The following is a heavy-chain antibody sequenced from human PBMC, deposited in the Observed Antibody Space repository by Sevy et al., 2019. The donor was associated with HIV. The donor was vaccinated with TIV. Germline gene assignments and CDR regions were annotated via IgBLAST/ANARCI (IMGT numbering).Heavy chain of an antibody. D-gene: IGHD4-17*01. J-gene: IGHJ4*02. V-gene: IGHV3-33*01. CDR1: GFTFSTYG. CDR2: IWFDRSNT. CDR3: ARDLEFYDYGDYGPAFMPDY. Sequence: GGSLRLSCAASGFTFSTYGMHGVRQAPGKGLEWVAVIWFDRSNTYYADSVKGRFTISRDIAKNTLHLQMNSLRVEDTAVYYCARDLEFYDYGDYGPAFMPDYWGQGTLVTVSS.